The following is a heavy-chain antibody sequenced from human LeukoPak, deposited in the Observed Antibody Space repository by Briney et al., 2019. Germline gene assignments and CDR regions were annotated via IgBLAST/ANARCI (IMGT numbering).Heavy chain of an antibody. CDR3: ARAVSYSSSWYRKYYFDY. Sequence: SETLSLTCTVSGGSISSYYWSWIRQPAGKGLEWIGRIYTSGSTNYNPSLKSRVTMSVDTSKNQFSLKLSSVTAADTAVYYCARAVSYSSSWYRKYYFDYWGQGTLVTVSS. CDR1: GGSISSYY. V-gene: IGHV4-4*07. CDR2: IYTSGST. D-gene: IGHD6-13*01. J-gene: IGHJ4*02.